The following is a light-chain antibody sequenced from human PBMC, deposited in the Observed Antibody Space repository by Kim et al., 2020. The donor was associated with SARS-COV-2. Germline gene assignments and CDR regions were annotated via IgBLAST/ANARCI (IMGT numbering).Light chain of an antibody. CDR3: NSRDSSGNHWV. CDR2: GKN. V-gene: IGLV3-19*01. Sequence: ALGQTVRITSQGDSLRSYYAIWYQQKPGQAPVLVIYGKNNRPSGIPDRFSGSSSGNTASLTITGAQAEDEADYYCNSRDSSGNHWVFGGGTKVTVL. J-gene: IGLJ3*02. CDR1: SLRSYY.